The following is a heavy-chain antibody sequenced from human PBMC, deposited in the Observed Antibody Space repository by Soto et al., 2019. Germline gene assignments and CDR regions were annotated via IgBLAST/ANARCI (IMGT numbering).Heavy chain of an antibody. D-gene: IGHD3-22*01. CDR3: ARDLGRGGYFLTASRLFDY. CDR1: GYTFTSYG. J-gene: IGHJ4*02. V-gene: IGHV1-18*01. Sequence: QVQLVQSGAEVKKPGASVKVSCKASGYTFTSYGISWVRQAPGQGLEWMGWISAYNGNTNYAQKLQGRVTMTTDTATSTAYMELRSLRSDDTAVYYCARDLGRGGYFLTASRLFDYWGQGTLVTVSS. CDR2: ISAYNGNT.